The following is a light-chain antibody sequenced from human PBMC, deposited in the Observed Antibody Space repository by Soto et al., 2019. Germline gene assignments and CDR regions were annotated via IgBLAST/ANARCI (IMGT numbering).Light chain of an antibody. V-gene: IGLV2-14*03. Sequence: QSALTQPASVSGSPGQSINISCTGTSSDVGGYNYVSWYQQHPGKAPTVMIYEVSNRPSGVSSRFSGFKSGNTASLTISGLQAEDEDDYYCSSYTTGTTLRVFGTGTKVTVL. CDR3: SSYTTGTTLRV. CDR2: EVS. J-gene: IGLJ1*01. CDR1: SSDVGGYNY.